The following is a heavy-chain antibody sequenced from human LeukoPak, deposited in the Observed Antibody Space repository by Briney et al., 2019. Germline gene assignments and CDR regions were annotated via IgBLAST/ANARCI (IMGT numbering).Heavy chain of an antibody. CDR1: GFSFSSYG. V-gene: IGHV3-48*02. J-gene: IGHJ4*02. Sequence: GGSLRLSCAASGFSFSSYGMNWVRQAPGQGLEWVSYIDLTGRSVYNADSVKGRFTVSRDNANHSVFLQMNSLRDDDTAVYFCARKLALWGQGTLVTVSS. CDR2: IDLTGRSV. CDR3: ARKLAL.